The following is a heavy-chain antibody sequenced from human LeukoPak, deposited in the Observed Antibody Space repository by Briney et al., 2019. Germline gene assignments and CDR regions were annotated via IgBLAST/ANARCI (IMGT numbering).Heavy chain of an antibody. V-gene: IGHV3-74*01. J-gene: IGHJ5*02. CDR3: ACTSRPIDA. D-gene: IGHD2-8*01. Sequence: GGSLRLSCAASGFTFSTYWMHWVRQAPGKGLVWVSRLSPDGSSSIYADSVKGRFTISRDNAKNTLYLEMKSLRAEDTAVYYCACTSRPIDAWGQGTLVTVSS. CDR1: GFTFSTYW. CDR2: LSPDGSSS.